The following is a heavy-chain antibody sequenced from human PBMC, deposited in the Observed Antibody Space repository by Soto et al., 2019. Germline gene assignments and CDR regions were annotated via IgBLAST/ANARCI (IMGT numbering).Heavy chain of an antibody. CDR1: GYTFTSYG. Sequence: GASVKVSCKASGYTFTSYGISWVRQAPGQGLEWMGWISAYNGNTNYAQKLQGRVTMTTDTSTSTAYMELRSLRSDDTAVYYCARVYWSSSWYPGWFDPWGQGTLVTVSS. V-gene: IGHV1-18*04. CDR3: ARVYWSSSWYPGWFDP. J-gene: IGHJ5*02. D-gene: IGHD6-13*01. CDR2: ISAYNGNT.